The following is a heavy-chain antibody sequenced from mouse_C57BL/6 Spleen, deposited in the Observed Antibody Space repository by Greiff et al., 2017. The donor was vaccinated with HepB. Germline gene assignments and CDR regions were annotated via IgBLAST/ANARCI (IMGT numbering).Heavy chain of an antibody. CDR2: INPGSGGT. CDR1: GYAFTNYL. Sequence: QVQLKESGAELVRPGTSVKVSCKASGYAFTNYLIEWVKQRPGQGLEWIGVINPGSGGTNYNEKFKGKATLTADKSSSTAYMQLSSLTSEDSAVYFCARRQAAMDYWGQGTSVTVSS. CDR3: ARRQAAMDY. V-gene: IGHV1-54*01. J-gene: IGHJ4*01. D-gene: IGHD3-2*01.